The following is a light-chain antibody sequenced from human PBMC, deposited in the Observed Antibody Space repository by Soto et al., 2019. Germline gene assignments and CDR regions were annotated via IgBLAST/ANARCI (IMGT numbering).Light chain of an antibody. CDR2: AAS. Sequence: DIQITQSPSSLSASVGDRVTITCRASQSISSYLNWYQQKPGKAPKLLIYAASSLQSGVPSRFSGSGAGTDCTLTISSLQPEDVATYYCQQSYSTTITFGQGTRLEIK. CDR3: QQSYSTTIT. V-gene: IGKV1-39*01. CDR1: QSISSY. J-gene: IGKJ5*01.